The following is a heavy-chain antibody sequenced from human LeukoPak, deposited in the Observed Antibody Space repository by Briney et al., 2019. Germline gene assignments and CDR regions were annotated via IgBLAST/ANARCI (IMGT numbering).Heavy chain of an antibody. CDR2: ISSSGSTI. CDR3: AREGEAGGNDV. CDR1: GFTFSSYE. Sequence: GGSLRLSCAASGFTFSSYEMNWVRQAPGKGLEWVSYISSSGSTIYYADSVKGRFTISRDNAKNSLYLQMNSLRAEDTAVYYCAREGEAGGNDVWGQGTTVTVSS. V-gene: IGHV3-48*03. J-gene: IGHJ6*02. D-gene: IGHD3-16*01.